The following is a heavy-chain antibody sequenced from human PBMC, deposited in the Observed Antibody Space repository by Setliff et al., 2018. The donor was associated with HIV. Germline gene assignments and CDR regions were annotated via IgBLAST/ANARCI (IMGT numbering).Heavy chain of an antibody. CDR1: GYVFTNYW. CDR2: IYPGDSET. D-gene: IGHD3-9*01. V-gene: IGHV5-51*01. Sequence: GESLKISCKASGYVFTNYWIGWVRQMPGKGLEWVAVIYPGDSETRYSPSFEGQVTVSVDKSITTAYLRWSSLRASDTATYYCTKHPLRPGIAGYFYFIDAWGTGTPVTVSS. CDR3: TKHPLRPGIAGYFYFIDA. J-gene: IGHJ6*04.